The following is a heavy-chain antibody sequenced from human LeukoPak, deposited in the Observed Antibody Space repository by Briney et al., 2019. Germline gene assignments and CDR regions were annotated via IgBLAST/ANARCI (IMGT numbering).Heavy chain of an antibody. D-gene: IGHD4-17*01. CDR3: ARATVTTRWFDP. CDR1: GGSISSGGYY. Sequence: SQTLSLTCTVSGGSISSGGYYWSWIRQHPGKGLEWIGYIYYSGSTYYNPSLKSRVTISVDTSKNQFSLKLSSVTAADTAVYYCARATVTTRWFDPWGQGTLVTVSS. V-gene: IGHV4-31*03. J-gene: IGHJ5*02. CDR2: IYYSGST.